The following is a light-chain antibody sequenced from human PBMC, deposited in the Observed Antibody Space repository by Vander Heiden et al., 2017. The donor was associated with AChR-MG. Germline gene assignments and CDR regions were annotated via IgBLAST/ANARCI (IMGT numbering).Light chain of an antibody. CDR1: QGVNKY. Sequence: IQLTQSPSSLPASVRHRVTITCRASQGVNKYVHWYQQKPGRAPQLLIYYASSLQSGVPSRFSGSGFETEFTLAISTLQPEDSATYFCQQSYANPLTFGGGTKVEI. V-gene: IGKV1-39*01. CDR3: QQSYANPLT. J-gene: IGKJ4*01. CDR2: YAS.